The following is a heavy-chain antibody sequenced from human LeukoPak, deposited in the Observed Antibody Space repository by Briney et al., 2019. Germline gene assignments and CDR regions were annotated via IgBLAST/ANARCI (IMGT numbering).Heavy chain of an antibody. CDR2: IYPGDSDT. Sequence: GESLKISCKGSGYIFTNFWIGWVRQMPGSGLEWMGLIYPGDSDTRYSPSFQGQVTISADKSISTAYLQWSSLKASDTAMYYCARQFGSGLQSMGYRWGQGTLVTVPS. CDR1: GYIFTNFW. CDR3: ARQFGSGLQSMGYR. J-gene: IGHJ4*02. V-gene: IGHV5-51*01. D-gene: IGHD3-3*01.